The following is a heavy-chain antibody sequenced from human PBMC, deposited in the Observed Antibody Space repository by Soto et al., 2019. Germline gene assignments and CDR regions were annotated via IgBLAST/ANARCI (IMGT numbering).Heavy chain of an antibody. J-gene: IGHJ4*02. D-gene: IGHD2-15*01. CDR2: IRGKAYGGTT. V-gene: IGHV3-49*03. CDR1: GFTFGDYA. CDR3: TRPPCPYCSAGNCTSDY. Sequence: GGSLRLSCTASGFTFGDYAMSWFRQAPGKGLEWIGFIRGKAYGGTTEYAASVKGRFSISRDDSKSIAYLQVNSLITEDTAVYYCTRPPCPYCSAGNCTSDYWGQGTLVTVSS.